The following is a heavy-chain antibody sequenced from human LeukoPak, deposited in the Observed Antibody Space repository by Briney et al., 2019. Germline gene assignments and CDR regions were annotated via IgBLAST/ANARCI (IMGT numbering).Heavy chain of an antibody. D-gene: IGHD3-22*01. CDR3: ARVFVLHPAPVSYYYDSSGTDAFDI. CDR1: GFTFSSYS. Sequence: PGGSLRLSCAASGFTFSSYSMNWVRQAPGKGLEWVSSISSSSSYIYYADSVKGRFTISRDNAKNSLYLQMNSLRAEDTAVYYCARVFVLHPAPVSYYYDSSGTDAFDIWGQGIMVTVSS. V-gene: IGHV3-21*01. CDR2: ISSSSSYI. J-gene: IGHJ3*02.